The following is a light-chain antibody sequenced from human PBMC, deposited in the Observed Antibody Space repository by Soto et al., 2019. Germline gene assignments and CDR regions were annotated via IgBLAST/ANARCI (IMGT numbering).Light chain of an antibody. Sequence: DIQMTQSPSTLSASVGDRVTITCRASQSISSWLAWYQQKPGKAPKLLIYKASSLESGVPSRFSGSGSGTEFPLTISSLQPDDFATYYCQQYNDYPYTFGQGTKLEIK. V-gene: IGKV1-5*03. CDR3: QQYNDYPYT. CDR1: QSISSW. J-gene: IGKJ2*01. CDR2: KAS.